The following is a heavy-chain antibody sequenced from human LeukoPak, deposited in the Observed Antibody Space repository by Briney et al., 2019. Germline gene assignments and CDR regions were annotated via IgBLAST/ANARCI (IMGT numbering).Heavy chain of an antibody. J-gene: IGHJ4*02. V-gene: IGHV3-74*01. Sequence: GGSLRLSCAASGFTFRSYWMHWVRQVPGKGLLWVSRIKSDGSSTSYADSVEGRFTISRANAKNTLYLQMNSLRAEDTAVYYCVRDSEQVRGVRFDYWGQGTLVTVSS. CDR2: IKSDGSST. CDR3: VRDSEQVRGVRFDY. D-gene: IGHD3-10*01. CDR1: GFTFRSYW.